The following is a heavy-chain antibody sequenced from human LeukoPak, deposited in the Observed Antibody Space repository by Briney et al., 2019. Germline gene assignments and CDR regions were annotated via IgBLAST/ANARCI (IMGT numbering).Heavy chain of an antibody. V-gene: IGHV4-59*01. CDR1: GGSISSYY. CDR2: DYYSGST. CDR3: ARSYSAEDAFDI. Sequence: SETLSLTCTVSGGSISSYYWSWIRQPPGKGLEWIGYDYYSGSTNYNPSLKSRATISLDTSRNQFSLKLSSVTAADTAVYYCARSYSAEDAFDIWGQGTVVTVSS. J-gene: IGHJ3*02. D-gene: IGHD4-11*01.